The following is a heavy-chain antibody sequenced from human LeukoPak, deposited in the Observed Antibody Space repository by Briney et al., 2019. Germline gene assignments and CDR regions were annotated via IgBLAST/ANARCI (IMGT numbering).Heavy chain of an antibody. CDR1: GYTFTSYG. CDR2: ISAYNGNT. CDR3: ARGLKLINYYDSSGYKYYGMDV. Sequence: ASVKVSCKASGYTFTSYGISWVRQAPGQGLEWMGWISAYNGNTNYAQKLQGRVTMTTDTSTSTAYMELRSLRSDDTAVYYCARGLKLINYYDSSGYKYYGMDVWGQGTTVTVSS. J-gene: IGHJ6*02. D-gene: IGHD3-22*01. V-gene: IGHV1-18*01.